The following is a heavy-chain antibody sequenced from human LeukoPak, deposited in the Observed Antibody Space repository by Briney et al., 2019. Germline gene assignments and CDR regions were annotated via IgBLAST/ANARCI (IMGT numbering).Heavy chain of an antibody. J-gene: IGHJ4*02. CDR3: ASRTVTTGSYYFDY. CDR1: GFTFSSYA. V-gene: IGHV3-23*01. CDR2: ISGSGGST. D-gene: IGHD4-11*01. Sequence: PGGSLRLSCAASGFTFSSYAMSWVRQAPGKGLEWVSAISGSGGSTYYADSVKGRFTISRDNSKNTLYLQMNSLRAEDTAVYYCASRTVTTGSYYFDYWGREPWSPSPQ.